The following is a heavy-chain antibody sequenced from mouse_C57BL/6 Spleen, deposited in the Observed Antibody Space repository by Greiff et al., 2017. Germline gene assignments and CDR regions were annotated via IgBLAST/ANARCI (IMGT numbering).Heavy chain of an antibody. D-gene: IGHD1-1*01. J-gene: IGHJ4*01. Sequence: EVQRVESGPGLVKPSQSLSLTCSVTGYSITSGYYWNWIRQFPGNKLEWMGYISYDGSNNYNPSLKNRISITRDTSKNQFFLKLNSVTTEDTATYYCARGVYYGSSYGAMDYWGQGTSVTVSS. V-gene: IGHV3-6*01. CDR3: ARGVYYGSSYGAMDY. CDR2: ISYDGSN. CDR1: GYSITSGYY.